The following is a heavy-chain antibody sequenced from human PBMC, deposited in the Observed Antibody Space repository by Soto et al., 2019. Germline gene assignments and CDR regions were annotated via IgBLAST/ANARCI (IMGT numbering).Heavy chain of an antibody. D-gene: IGHD3-3*01. CDR2: IYYSGST. V-gene: IGHV4-59*01. Sequence: SETLSLTCTVSGGSISSYDWSWIRQPPGKGLEWIGYIYYSGSTNYNPSLKSRVTISVDTSKNQFSLKLSSVTAADTAVYYCARVHYDFWRGDTPTPAYWGQGTLVTVS. CDR3: ARVHYDFWRGDTPTPAY. CDR1: GGSISSYD. J-gene: IGHJ4*02.